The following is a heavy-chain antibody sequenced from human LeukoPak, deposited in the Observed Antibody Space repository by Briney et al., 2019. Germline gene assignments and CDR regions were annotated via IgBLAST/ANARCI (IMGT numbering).Heavy chain of an antibody. CDR1: GFTFSSYW. CDR3: ARDDYYGSGSYFKY. J-gene: IGHJ4*02. V-gene: IGHV3-7*01. D-gene: IGHD3-10*01. Sequence: PGGSLRLSCAASGFTFSSYWMSWVRQAPGKGLEWVANIKQDGSEKYYVDSVKGRFTISRDNAKNSLYLQMNSLRAEDTAVYYCARDDYYGSGSYFKYWGQGTLVTVSS. CDR2: IKQDGSEK.